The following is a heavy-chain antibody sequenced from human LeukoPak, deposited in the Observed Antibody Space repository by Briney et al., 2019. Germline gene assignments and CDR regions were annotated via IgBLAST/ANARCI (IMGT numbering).Heavy chain of an antibody. V-gene: IGHV1-2*06. CDR3: AGDRRDYDFWSGYYPYYYYYYGMDV. J-gene: IGHJ6*02. D-gene: IGHD3-3*01. Sequence: GASVKVSCKASGYTFTGYYMHWVRQAPGQGLEWMGRINPNSGGTNYAQKFQGRVTMTRDTSISTAYMELSRLRSDDTAVYYCAGDRRDYDFWSGYYPYYYYYYGMDVWGQGTTVTVSS. CDR1: GYTFTGYY. CDR2: INPNSGGT.